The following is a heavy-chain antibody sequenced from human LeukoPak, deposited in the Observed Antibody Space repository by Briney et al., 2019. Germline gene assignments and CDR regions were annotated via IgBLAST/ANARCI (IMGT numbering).Heavy chain of an antibody. J-gene: IGHJ4*02. CDR3: ARGGGWSPYYFDY. Sequence: SETLSLTCTVSGGSISSYYWSWIRQPPGKGLERIGYIYYSGSASYNPSLKSRVTISIDTSENQFSLKLNSVTAADTAVYYCARGGGWSPYYFDYWGQGALVTVSS. CDR1: GGSISSYY. CDR2: IYYSGSA. V-gene: IGHV4-59*01. D-gene: IGHD6-19*01.